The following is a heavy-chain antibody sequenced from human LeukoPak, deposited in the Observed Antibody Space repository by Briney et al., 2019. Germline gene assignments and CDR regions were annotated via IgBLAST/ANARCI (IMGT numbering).Heavy chain of an antibody. CDR3: ARGHDAFDI. V-gene: IGHV3-30-3*01. Sequence: PRGSLTLSCAASGFTFSSYAMHWVRQAPGKGLEWVAVISYDGSNKYYADSVKGRFTISRDNSKNTLYLQMNSLRAEDTAVYYCARGHDAFDIWGQGTMVTVSS. J-gene: IGHJ3*02. CDR1: GFTFSSYA. CDR2: ISYDGSNK.